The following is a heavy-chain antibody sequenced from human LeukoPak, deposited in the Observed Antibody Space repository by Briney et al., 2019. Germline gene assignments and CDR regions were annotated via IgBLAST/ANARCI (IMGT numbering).Heavy chain of an antibody. CDR3: TTEYWGAFNY. CDR2: VKSKTDGGTT. Sequence: PGRSLRLSCAGSGFTFRDAWMSWVRQAPGKGLEWVGHVKSKTDGGTTDYAAPVKGRITISRDDSMSTLYLQMNSLKTEDTAMYYCTTEYWGAFNYWGQGALVTVSS. V-gene: IGHV3-15*01. CDR1: GFTFRDAW. J-gene: IGHJ4*02. D-gene: IGHD7-27*01.